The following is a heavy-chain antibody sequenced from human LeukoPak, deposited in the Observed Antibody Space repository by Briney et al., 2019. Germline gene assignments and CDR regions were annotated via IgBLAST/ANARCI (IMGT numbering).Heavy chain of an antibody. D-gene: IGHD6-13*01. CDR2: ISAYNGNT. V-gene: IGHV1-18*01. CDR1: GYTFTSYG. Sequence: GASVKVSCKASGYTFTSYGISWVRQAPGQGLEWMGWISAYNGNTNYAQKLQGRVTMTTDTSTSTAYMELRSLRSDDTAVYYCARSRKIAAAGFYGYWGQGTLVTVSS. J-gene: IGHJ4*02. CDR3: ARSRKIAAAGFYGY.